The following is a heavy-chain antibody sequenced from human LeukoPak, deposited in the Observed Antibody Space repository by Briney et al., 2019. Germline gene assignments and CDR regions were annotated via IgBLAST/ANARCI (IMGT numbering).Heavy chain of an antibody. Sequence: GGSLRLSCVVSGFTVSSNYMNWARQPPGKGLEWVSIISNSGGISVYADSVKGRFTISRDNSKNTLYLQMSSLRAEDTAVYYCAVEGFDIWGHGTMVTVSS. J-gene: IGHJ3*02. CDR1: GFTVSSNY. D-gene: IGHD1-1*01. V-gene: IGHV3-53*01. CDR2: ISNSGGIS. CDR3: AVEGFDI.